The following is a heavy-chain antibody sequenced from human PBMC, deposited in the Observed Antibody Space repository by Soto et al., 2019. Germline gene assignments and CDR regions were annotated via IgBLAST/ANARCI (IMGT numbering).Heavy chain of an antibody. CDR3: ARDLRTTGGS. CDR1: GFTFSSYA. V-gene: IGHV3-30-3*01. CDR2: ISYDGSNK. D-gene: IGHD2-2*01. Sequence: PGGSLRLSCAASGFTFSSYAMHWVRQAPGKGLEWVAVISYDGSNKYYADSVKGRFTISRDNSKNTLYLQMNSLRAEDTAVYYCARDLRTTGGSWGQGTLVTVSS. J-gene: IGHJ5*02.